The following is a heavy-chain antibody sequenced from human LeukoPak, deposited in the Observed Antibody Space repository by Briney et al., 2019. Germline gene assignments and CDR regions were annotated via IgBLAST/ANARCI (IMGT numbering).Heavy chain of an antibody. CDR2: LNPNDGHT. CDR3: ARLSSGSYTRGTFYI. Sequence: LXWMXILNPNDGHTTYAQMFQGRVTMTRDTSSNTVYMELTSLRYEDTAVYFCARLSSGSYTRGTFYIWGQGTLVTVSS. D-gene: IGHD1-26*01. V-gene: IGHV1-46*01. J-gene: IGHJ3*02.